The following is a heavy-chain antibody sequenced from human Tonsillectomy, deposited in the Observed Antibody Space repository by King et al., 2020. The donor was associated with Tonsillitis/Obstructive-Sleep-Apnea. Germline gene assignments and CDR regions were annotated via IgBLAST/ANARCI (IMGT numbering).Heavy chain of an antibody. CDR2: INLSGST. Sequence: VQLQQWGAGLLKPSETLSLTCAVHGGSFSGYYWSWIRQPPGKGLEWIGEINLSGSTNYNPSLKSRVTISVDTSKNQFSLKLSSVTAADTAVYYCARGRIVVVVAATPDLYFQHWGQGTLVTVSS. J-gene: IGHJ1*01. CDR1: GGSFSGYY. D-gene: IGHD2-15*01. CDR3: ARGRIVVVVAATPDLYFQH. V-gene: IGHV4-34*01.